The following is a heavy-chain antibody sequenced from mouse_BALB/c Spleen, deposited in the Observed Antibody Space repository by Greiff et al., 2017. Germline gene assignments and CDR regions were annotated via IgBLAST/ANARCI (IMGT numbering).Heavy chain of an antibody. D-gene: IGHD4-1*02. CDR3: ARDVNWGFAY. CDR2: ISYDGSN. V-gene: IGHV3-6*02. CDR1: GYSITSGYY. J-gene: IGHJ3*01. Sequence: ESGPGLVKPSQSLSLTCSVTGYSITSGYYWNWIRQFPGNKLEWMGYISYDGSNNYNPSLKNRISITRDTSKNQFFLKLNSVTTEDTATYYCARDVNWGFAYWGQGTLVTVSA.